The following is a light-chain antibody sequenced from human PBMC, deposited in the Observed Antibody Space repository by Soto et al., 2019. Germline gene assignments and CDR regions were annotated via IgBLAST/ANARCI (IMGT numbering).Light chain of an antibody. CDR2: DVS. Sequence: QSALTQPRSVSGSPGQSVTISCTGTSSDVGGYNYVSWYQQHPGKAPKLMIYDVSKWPSGVRDRFSGSKSGNTASLTISGLQAEDEADYYCCSYAGNSLWVFGGGTKLTVL. CDR1: SSDVGGYNY. V-gene: IGLV2-11*01. J-gene: IGLJ3*02. CDR3: CSYAGNSLWV.